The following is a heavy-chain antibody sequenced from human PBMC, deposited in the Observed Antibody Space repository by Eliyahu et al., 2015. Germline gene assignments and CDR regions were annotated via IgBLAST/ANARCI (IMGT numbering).Heavy chain of an antibody. Sequence: QVQLVQSGAEVKKPGASVKVSCKTSGYSFIXYXIHWVRQAPGQGLEWMGRLNPNIGVTNYAQKXQGRVTMSRDASISTAYMELTGLRSDDTAVYYCVRDIKHCTSGTCYSWYFDYWGQGTLVTVSS. J-gene: IGHJ4*02. D-gene: IGHD2-15*01. V-gene: IGHV1-2*06. CDR1: GYSFIXYX. CDR2: LNPNIGVT. CDR3: VRDIKHCTSGTCYSWYFDY.